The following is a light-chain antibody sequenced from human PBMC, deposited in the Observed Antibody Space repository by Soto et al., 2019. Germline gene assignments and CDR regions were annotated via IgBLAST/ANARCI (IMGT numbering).Light chain of an antibody. Sequence: QSVLTQPASVSASPGQSITISCSGTSSDFGDSSYVSWYQHHPDKAPKLLIYGGSDRPSGVSNRYSASKSGNTASLTISGLQPDDEADYYCSSYSGGSIRVFGSGTKLTVL. J-gene: IGLJ1*01. V-gene: IGLV2-14*01. CDR1: SSDFGDSSY. CDR3: SSYSGGSIRV. CDR2: GGS.